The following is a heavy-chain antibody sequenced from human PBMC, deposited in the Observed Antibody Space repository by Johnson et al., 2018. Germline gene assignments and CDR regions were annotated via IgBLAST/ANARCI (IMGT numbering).Heavy chain of an antibody. J-gene: IGHJ6*03. D-gene: IGHD3-3*01. CDR3: ARLRLTIFGVVTCPMDV. CDR1: GFSFSTYV. CDR2: ISETGTT. Sequence: VETEGSLRLSCAASGFSFSTYVMNWVRQAPGKGLDWVSTISETGTTFYADSVKGRFTISRDNSRNTLYLQMNSLRVEDTALYYCARLRLTIFGVVTCPMDVWGKGTTVTVSS. V-gene: IGHV3-23*01.